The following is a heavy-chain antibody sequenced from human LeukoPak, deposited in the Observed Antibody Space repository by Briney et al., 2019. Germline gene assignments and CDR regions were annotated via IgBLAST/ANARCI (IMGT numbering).Heavy chain of an antibody. Sequence: SQTLSLTCAISGVSVSSNTDVWNWLRQSPSRGLEWLGRTYYRSKWYTEYAVSVRSRITINPGTSKNQFSLQLNSVTPEDTAVYYCARIGYDRPDVDDWGQGTLVTISS. V-gene: IGHV6-1*01. J-gene: IGHJ4*02. CDR3: ARIGYDRPDVDD. CDR2: TYYRSKWYT. D-gene: IGHD5-12*01. CDR1: GVSVSSNTDV.